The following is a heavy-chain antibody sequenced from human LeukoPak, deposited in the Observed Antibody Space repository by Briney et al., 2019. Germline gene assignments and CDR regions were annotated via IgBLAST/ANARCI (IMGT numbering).Heavy chain of an antibody. CDR3: ASPNGPFGGVIVY. D-gene: IGHD3-16*02. CDR2: INPNSGGT. V-gene: IGHV1-2*06. CDR1: GYTFTGYY. Sequence: ASVKVSCKASGYTFTGYYMHWARQAPGQGLEWMGRINPNSGGTNYAQKFQGRVTMTRDTSISTAYMELSRLRSDGTAVYYCASPNGPFGGVIVYWGQGTLVTVSS. J-gene: IGHJ4*02.